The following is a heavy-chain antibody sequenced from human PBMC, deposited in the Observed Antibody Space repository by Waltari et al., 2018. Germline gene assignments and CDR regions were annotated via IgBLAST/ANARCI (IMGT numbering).Heavy chain of an antibody. J-gene: IGHJ4*02. Sequence: EVQLVVSGGGLVQPGGSLRVSCEATGFTFSTYWLHGVRQAPGKGLVWVSRINSDGSSTSYADSVKGRFTISRDNAKNTLYLQMNSLRVEDTAVYYCVREIKGDYWGQGTLVTVSS. CDR3: VREIKGDY. CDR2: INSDGSST. CDR1: GFTFSTYW. V-gene: IGHV3-74*01.